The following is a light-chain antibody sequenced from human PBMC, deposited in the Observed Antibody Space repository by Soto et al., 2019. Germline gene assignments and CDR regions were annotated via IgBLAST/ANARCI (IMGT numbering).Light chain of an antibody. V-gene: IGKV1-5*01. J-gene: IGKJ1*01. CDR2: DAS. CDR3: QQYDSYSWT. Sequence: DIQMTQSPSTLSASAGDTVTITCRASQTISTWLAWYQQKPGKAPKLLIFDASSLQSGVPSRFSGSGSGTEFTLTISSLQSDDFATYYCQQYDSYSWTFGQGTKVDIK. CDR1: QTISTW.